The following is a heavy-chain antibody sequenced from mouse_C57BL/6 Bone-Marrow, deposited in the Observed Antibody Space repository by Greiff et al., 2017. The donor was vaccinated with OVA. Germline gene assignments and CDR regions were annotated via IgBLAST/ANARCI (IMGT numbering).Heavy chain of an antibody. V-gene: IGHV1-55*01. Sequence: QVQLKQPGAELVKPGASVKMSCKASGYTFTSYWITWVKQRPGQGLEWIGDLYPGSGSTNYNEKFKSKATLTVDTSSSTAYMQLSSLTSEDSAVYYCAVPFYYSNPYFDYWGQGTTLTVSS. D-gene: IGHD2-5*01. J-gene: IGHJ2*01. CDR1: GYTFTSYW. CDR2: LYPGSGST. CDR3: AVPFYYSNPYFDY.